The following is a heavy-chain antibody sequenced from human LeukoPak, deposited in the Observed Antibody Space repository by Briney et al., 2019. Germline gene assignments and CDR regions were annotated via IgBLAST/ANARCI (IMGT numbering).Heavy chain of an antibody. Sequence: GGSLRLSCAASGLTFDEFAMHWVRQAPGKGLEWVSGISWNSGDIGYADSVKGRFTISRDNAKKSLYLEMNSLRAEDTALYYCAKDSSAGSNPYFDYWGQGTLDTVSS. D-gene: IGHD6-13*01. CDR2: ISWNSGDI. CDR3: AKDSSAGSNPYFDY. J-gene: IGHJ4*02. CDR1: GLTFDEFA. V-gene: IGHV3-9*01.